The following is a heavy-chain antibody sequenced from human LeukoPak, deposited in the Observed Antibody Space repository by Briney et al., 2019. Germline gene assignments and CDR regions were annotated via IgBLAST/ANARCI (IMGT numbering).Heavy chain of an antibody. V-gene: IGHV4-59*08. CDR1: GGPNRSYY. CDR2: IYNSGST. CDR3: ARHASSVWPINFDF. D-gene: IGHD6-19*01. J-gene: IGHJ4*02. Sequence: PSETLSLTCTGSGGPNRSYYWGWIRQPPGKGLEWIGYIYNSGSTNYNPCLKSGVTISVDTSKNQFSLNLSSVTAADTAVYYCARHASSVWPINFDFWGQGTLVTVSS.